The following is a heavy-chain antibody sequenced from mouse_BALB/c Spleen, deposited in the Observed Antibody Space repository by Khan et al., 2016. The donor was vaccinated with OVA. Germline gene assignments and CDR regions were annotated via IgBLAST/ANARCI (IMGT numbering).Heavy chain of an antibody. CDR2: INPSSGYS. CDR1: GYTFSVYW. Sequence: QVQLQQSGAELAKPGASVKMSCEASGYTFSVYWIYWLKQRPGQGLEWIGYINPSSGYSDYNQRFKDKATLTADKSSTTAYMQLSSLTSEDSAVFYCGRRSLYCNLWYFDVWGAGTTVTVS. J-gene: IGHJ1*01. V-gene: IGHV1-7*01. D-gene: IGHD2-10*02. CDR3: GRRSLYCNLWYFDV.